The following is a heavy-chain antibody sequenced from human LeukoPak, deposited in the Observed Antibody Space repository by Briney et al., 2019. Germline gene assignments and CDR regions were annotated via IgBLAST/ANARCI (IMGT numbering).Heavy chain of an antibody. CDR3: AKDILYSYGSGFDY. J-gene: IGHJ4*02. V-gene: IGHV3-9*01. D-gene: IGHD5-18*01. Sequence: SLRLSCAASGFTFDDYAMHWVRQAPGKGLEWVSGISWNSGSIGYADSVKGRFTISRDNAKNSLYLQMNSLRAEDTALYYCAKDILYSYGSGFDYWGQGTLVTVSS. CDR2: ISWNSGSI. CDR1: GFTFDDYA.